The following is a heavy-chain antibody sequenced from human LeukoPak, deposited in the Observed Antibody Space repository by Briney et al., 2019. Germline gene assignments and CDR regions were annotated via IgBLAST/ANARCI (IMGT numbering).Heavy chain of an antibody. D-gene: IGHD5-12*01. CDR2: IYYSGST. J-gene: IGHJ3*02. CDR1: GGSISTYF. Sequence: PSETLSLTCTVSGGSISTYFWSWIRQPPGKGLEWIGYIYYSGSTSYNPSLKSRVTISVDTSKNQFSLKLRSVTAADTAVYYCARVMGRIVAPNAFDIWGQGTMVTVSS. CDR3: ARVMGRIVAPNAFDI. V-gene: IGHV4-59*08.